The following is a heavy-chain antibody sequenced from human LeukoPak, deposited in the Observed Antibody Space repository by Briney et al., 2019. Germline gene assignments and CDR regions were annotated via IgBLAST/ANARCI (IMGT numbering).Heavy chain of an antibody. J-gene: IGHJ4*02. CDR2: TYFRSKWDS. V-gene: IGHV6-1*01. Sequence: SQTLSLTCSISGDSVASKSAAWSWIRQSPSRGLEWLGRTYFRSKWDSDYALSVKSRIIINPDTSKNQFSLQLSSVTPEDTALYYCARDSSGWANYFDCWGQGTLVTVSS. CDR1: GDSVASKSAA. CDR3: ARDSSGWANYFDC. D-gene: IGHD6-19*01.